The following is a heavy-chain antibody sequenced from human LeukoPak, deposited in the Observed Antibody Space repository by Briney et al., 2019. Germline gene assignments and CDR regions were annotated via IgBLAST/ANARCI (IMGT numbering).Heavy chain of an antibody. CDR3: ATHIGIVAAAGDNWFDP. Sequence: MPSETLSLTCAVYGGSFSGYYWSWIRQPPGKGLEWIGEINHSGSTNYNPSLKSRVTISVDTSKNQFSLKLSSVTAADTAVYYCATHIGIVAAAGDNWFDPWGQGTLVTVSS. J-gene: IGHJ5*02. D-gene: IGHD6-13*01. V-gene: IGHV4-34*01. CDR1: GGSFSGYY. CDR2: INHSGST.